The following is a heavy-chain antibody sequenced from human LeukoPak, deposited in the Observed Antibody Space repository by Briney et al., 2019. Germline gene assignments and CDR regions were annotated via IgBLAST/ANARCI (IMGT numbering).Heavy chain of an antibody. CDR2: IYSGGST. CDR3: ARTWVGTTADY. J-gene: IGHJ4*02. D-gene: IGHD1-1*01. Sequence: PGGSLRLSCAASGLTVSSNFMSWVRQAPGKGLEWVSLIYSGGSTYYADSVKGRFTISRDNSKNTLYLQMNGLRAGDTAMYYCARTWVGTTADYWGQGTLVTVSS. V-gene: IGHV3-53*01. CDR1: GLTVSSNF.